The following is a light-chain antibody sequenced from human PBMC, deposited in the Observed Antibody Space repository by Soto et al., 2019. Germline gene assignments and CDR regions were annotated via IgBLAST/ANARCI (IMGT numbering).Light chain of an antibody. J-gene: IGKJ1*01. CDR3: QHYVRLPWT. CDR1: QSVSGY. Sequence: EIVLTQSPATLSLSPGERATLSCRASQSVSGYLAWYQQKPGQAPRLLIYSSSTRATGIPDRFSGGGSGTDFTLTISKLEPEDFAVYYCQHYVRLPWTFGQGTKV. CDR2: SSS. V-gene: IGKV3-20*01.